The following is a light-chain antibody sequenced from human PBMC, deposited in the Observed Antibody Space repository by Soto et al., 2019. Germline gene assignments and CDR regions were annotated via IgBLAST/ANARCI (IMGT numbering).Light chain of an antibody. V-gene: IGLV2-8*01. J-gene: IGLJ1*01. Sequence: QSALTQPPSASGSPGQSVTISCTGTKNDVGFYDFVSWYQHHPGKAPRLIIYEVVQRPSGVPDRFSGSKSGNTASLTVSGLQAADEADYFCKSYARSNTYVFGSGTKLTVL. CDR3: KSYARSNTYV. CDR1: KNDVGFYDF. CDR2: EVV.